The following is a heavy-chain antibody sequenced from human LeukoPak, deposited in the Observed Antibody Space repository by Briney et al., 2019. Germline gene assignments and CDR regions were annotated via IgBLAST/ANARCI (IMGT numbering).Heavy chain of an antibody. CDR3: ARGGATTFGLWGNAFDI. D-gene: IGHD3-3*01. V-gene: IGHV3-7*01. Sequence: GGSLRLSCAASGFTFNDYWMTWVRQAPGKGLEWVANIKQDGSEKYYVDSVKGRFTISRDNAKNSLYLQMNSLRAEDAAVYYCARGGATTFGLWGNAFDIWGQGTMVTVSS. J-gene: IGHJ3*02. CDR2: IKQDGSEK. CDR1: GFTFNDYW.